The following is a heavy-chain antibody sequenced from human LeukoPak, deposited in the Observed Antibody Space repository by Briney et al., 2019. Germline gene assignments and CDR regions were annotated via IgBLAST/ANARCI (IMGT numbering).Heavy chain of an antibody. CDR2: ISGSGGST. V-gene: IGHV3-23*01. CDR1: GFTFSSYA. CDR3: PKTYYDILTGYGYYGMDV. J-gene: IGHJ6*02. Sequence: GGSLRLSCAASGFTFSSYAMSWVRQAPGKGLEWVSAISGSGGSTYYADSVKGRFTISRDNSKNTLYLQMNSLRDEETAVYYCPKTYYDILTGYGYYGMDVWGQGTTVTVSS. D-gene: IGHD3-9*01.